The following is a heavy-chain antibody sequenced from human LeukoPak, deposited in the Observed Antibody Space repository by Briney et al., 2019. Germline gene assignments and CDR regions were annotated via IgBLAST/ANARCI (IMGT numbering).Heavy chain of an antibody. CDR3: ARSITIFGVVRQVDY. Sequence: PSETLSLTCTVSGGSINTYYWNWIRQPPGKGLEWIGYIYNSGGTNYNPSLKSRVTLSLDTSKNQFSLKLNSVTAADTAVYYCARSITIFGVVRQVDYWGQGTLVTVSS. CDR2: IYNSGGT. J-gene: IGHJ4*02. D-gene: IGHD3-3*01. V-gene: IGHV4-59*01. CDR1: GGSINTYY.